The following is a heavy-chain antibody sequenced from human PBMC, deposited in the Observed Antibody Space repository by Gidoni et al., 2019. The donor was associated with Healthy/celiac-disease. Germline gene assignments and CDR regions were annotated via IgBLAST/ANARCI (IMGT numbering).Heavy chain of an antibody. V-gene: IGHV1-8*01. Sequence: QVQLVQSGAEVKKPGASVKVSCKASGYTFTSYDITCVRQATGQGLEWMGWMNPNSGNTGYAQKFQGRVTMTRNTSIRTAYMELSSLRSEDTAVYYCARVGFYYGSSGYYYPIDYWGQGTLVPVSS. D-gene: IGHD3-22*01. CDR1: GYTFTSYD. CDR3: ARVGFYYGSSGYYYPIDY. J-gene: IGHJ4*02. CDR2: MNPNSGNT.